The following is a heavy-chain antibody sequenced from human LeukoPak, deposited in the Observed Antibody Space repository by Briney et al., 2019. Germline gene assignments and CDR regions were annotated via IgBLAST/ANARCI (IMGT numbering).Heavy chain of an antibody. CDR3: ARNQY. Sequence: GGSLRLSCTASGFTFSNSWMSWVRQAPGKGLEWVANIRQDGSEKYYVDSVKGRFTISRDNAKNSLFLQMNSLRAEDTAVYYCARNQYWGQGTPVTVSS. V-gene: IGHV3-7*01. J-gene: IGHJ4*02. D-gene: IGHD4-11*01. CDR1: GFTFSNSW. CDR2: IRQDGSEK.